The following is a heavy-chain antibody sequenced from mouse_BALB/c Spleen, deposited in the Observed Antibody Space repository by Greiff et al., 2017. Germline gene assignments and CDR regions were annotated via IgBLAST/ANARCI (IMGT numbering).Heavy chain of an antibody. CDR2: ISSGGSYT. CDR1: GFTFSSYG. V-gene: IGHV5-6*01. D-gene: IGHD2-4*01. CDR3: ARHDSIYYDYDGNYFDY. J-gene: IGHJ2*01. Sequence: EVMLVESGGDLVKPGGSLKLSCAASGFTFSSYGMSWVRQTPDKRLEWVATISSGGSYTYYPDSVKGRFTISRDNAKNTLYLQMSSLKSEDTAMYYCARHDSIYYDYDGNYFDYWGQGTTLTVSS.